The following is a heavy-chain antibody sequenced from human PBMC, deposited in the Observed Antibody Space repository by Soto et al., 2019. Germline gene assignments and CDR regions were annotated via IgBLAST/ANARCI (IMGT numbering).Heavy chain of an antibody. CDR2: IYSGGST. Sequence: GGSLRLSCAASGFTVSSNYMSWVRQAPGKGLEWVSVIYSGGSTYYADSVKGRFTISRDNSKNTLYLQMNSLRAEDTAVYYCARGNYYDSSGYFIWGQGTMVTVS. V-gene: IGHV3-53*01. D-gene: IGHD3-22*01. J-gene: IGHJ3*02. CDR1: GFTVSSNY. CDR3: ARGNYYDSSGYFI.